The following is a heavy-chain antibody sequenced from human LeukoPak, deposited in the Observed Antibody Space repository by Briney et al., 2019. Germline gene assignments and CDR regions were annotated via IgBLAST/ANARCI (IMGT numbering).Heavy chain of an antibody. J-gene: IGHJ4*02. CDR2: ISSSGSTI. CDR3: ARDYYDILTGRRGFDY. D-gene: IGHD3-9*01. Sequence: AGGSLRLSCAASGFTFSSYDMNWVRQAPGKGLEWVSYISSSGSTIYYADSVKGRFTISRDNAKNSLYLQMNSLRAEDTAVYYCARDYYDILTGRRGFDYWGQGTLVTVSS. V-gene: IGHV3-48*03. CDR1: GFTFSSYD.